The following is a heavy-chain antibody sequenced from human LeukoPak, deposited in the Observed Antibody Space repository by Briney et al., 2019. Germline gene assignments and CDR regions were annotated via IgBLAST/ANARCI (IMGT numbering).Heavy chain of an antibody. CDR1: GGSFSGYY. J-gene: IGHJ6*04. CDR3: AKGHVLLWFGELFPPGHYGVDV. Sequence: SETLSLTCAVYGGSFSGYYWSWIRQPPGKGLEWIGEINHSGSTNYNPSLKSRVTISVDTSKNQFSLKLSSVTAADTAVYYCAKGHVLLWFGELFPPGHYGVDVWGKGTTVTVSS. CDR2: INHSGST. V-gene: IGHV4-34*01. D-gene: IGHD3-10*01.